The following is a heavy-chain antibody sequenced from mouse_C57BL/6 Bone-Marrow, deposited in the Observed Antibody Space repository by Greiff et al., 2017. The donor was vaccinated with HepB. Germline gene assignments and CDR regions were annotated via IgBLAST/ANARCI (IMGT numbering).Heavy chain of an antibody. CDR3: ARRGGYAMDY. CDR1: GYTFTSYG. CDR2: IYPRSGNT. Sequence: QVQLQQSGAELARPGASVKLSCKASGYTFTSYGISWVKQRTGQGLEWIGEIYPRSGNTYYNEKFKGKATLTADKSSSTADMELRSLTSEDSAVYFCARRGGYAMDYWGQGTSVTVSS. V-gene: IGHV1-81*01. J-gene: IGHJ4*01.